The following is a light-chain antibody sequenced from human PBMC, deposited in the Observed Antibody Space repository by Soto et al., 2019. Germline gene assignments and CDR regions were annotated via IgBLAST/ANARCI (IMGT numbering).Light chain of an antibody. CDR2: GES. Sequence: EIVMTQSPATLSVSPGERVTLSCRASHSIFNNLAWYQQKPGQAPGLLIHGESTRATGIAARFSGSGSGTEFTRTISSLQSEDFAVYYCQQYTDWPRPFGRGSKMEIK. J-gene: IGKJ1*01. CDR3: QQYTDWPRP. V-gene: IGKV3-15*01. CDR1: HSIFNN.